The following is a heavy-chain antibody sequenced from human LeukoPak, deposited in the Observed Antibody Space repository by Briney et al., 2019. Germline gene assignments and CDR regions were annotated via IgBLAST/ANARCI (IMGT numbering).Heavy chain of an antibody. Sequence: PGGSLRLSCAASGFTFSNAWMTWVRKAPGKGLEWVGRIRSKADGGTTDYAAPVKGRFTISRDDSKNTLYLQMNSLKSEDTAVYYCTKCVQTYSYDSGGYQYYWYIDVWGRGTLVTVSS. CDR1: GFTFSNAW. D-gene: IGHD3-22*01. V-gene: IGHV3-15*01. CDR3: TKCVQTYSYDSGGYQYYWYIDV. J-gene: IGHJ2*01. CDR2: IRSKADGGTT.